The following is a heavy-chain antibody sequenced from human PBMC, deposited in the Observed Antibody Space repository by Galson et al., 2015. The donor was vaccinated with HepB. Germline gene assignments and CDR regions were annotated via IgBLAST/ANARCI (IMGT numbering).Heavy chain of an antibody. Sequence: LSLTCTVSGGSISSYYWSWIRQPPGKGLEWIGYIYYSGSTNYNPSLKSRVTISVDTSKNQFSLKLSSVTAADTAVYYCAREGQASYGSGSSIRKGGRYYGMDVWGQGTTVTVSS. CDR1: GGSISSYY. V-gene: IGHV4-59*01. J-gene: IGHJ6*02. CDR3: AREGQASYGSGSSIRKGGRYYGMDV. D-gene: IGHD3-10*01. CDR2: IYYSGST.